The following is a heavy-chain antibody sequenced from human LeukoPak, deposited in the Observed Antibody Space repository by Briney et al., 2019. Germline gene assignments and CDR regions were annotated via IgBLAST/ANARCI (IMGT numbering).Heavy chain of an antibody. D-gene: IGHD1-26*01. CDR3: ALGSYYGSDFDY. V-gene: IGHV1-8*01. Sequence: ASVKVSCKASGYTFTSYDINWVRQAAGQGLEWMGWMNPNSGNTGYAQKFQGRVTMTRNTSISTAYMELSSLRSEDTAVYYCALGSYYGSDFDYWGQGTLVTVSS. CDR2: MNPNSGNT. CDR1: GYTFTSYD. J-gene: IGHJ4*02.